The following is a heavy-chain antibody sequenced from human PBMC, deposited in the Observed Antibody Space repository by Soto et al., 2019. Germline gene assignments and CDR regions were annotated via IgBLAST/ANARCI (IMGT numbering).Heavy chain of an antibody. Sequence: SETLSLTCSVSGGSINSGAYYWSWIRHYPGKGREWIGYIHYTGRTYYNPSLESRATISVDTSKKHFSLKLSSVTAADTAVYYCARVSATGTRWFDPWGQGTLVTVSS. D-gene: IGHD6-13*01. J-gene: IGHJ5*02. CDR2: IHYTGRT. V-gene: IGHV4-31*03. CDR3: ARVSATGTRWFDP. CDR1: GGSINSGAYY.